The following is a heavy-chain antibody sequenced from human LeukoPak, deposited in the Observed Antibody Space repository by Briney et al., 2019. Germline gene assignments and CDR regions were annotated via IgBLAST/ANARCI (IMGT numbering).Heavy chain of an antibody. Sequence: ASVKVSCKASGYTFNNHYMYWVRQAPGQGLEWMGVINPSGGSTSYAQKFQGRVTMTRGTSTRTVYMEVNSLRSEDTAVYYCARQGTYSSAIGVGYWGQGTLVTVSS. CDR2: INPSGGST. CDR1: GYTFNNHY. V-gene: IGHV1-46*02. CDR3: ARQGTYSSAIGVGY. J-gene: IGHJ4*02. D-gene: IGHD6-19*01.